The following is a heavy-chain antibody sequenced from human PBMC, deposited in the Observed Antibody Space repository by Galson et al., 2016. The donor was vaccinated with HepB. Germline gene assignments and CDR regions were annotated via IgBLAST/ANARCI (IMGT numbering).Heavy chain of an antibody. J-gene: IGHJ4*02. CDR1: GFSFSTYE. V-gene: IGHV3-48*03. Sequence: SLRLSCAASGFSFSTYEMNWIRQTPGKGLEWVSYISDSGRSTHYIDSVEGRYTISRDNAKNTLDLQMNSLRADDTAVYYCARKLRGSGYGYWGQGTLVTVSS. CDR2: ISDSGRST. CDR3: ARKLRGSGYGY. D-gene: IGHD3-22*01.